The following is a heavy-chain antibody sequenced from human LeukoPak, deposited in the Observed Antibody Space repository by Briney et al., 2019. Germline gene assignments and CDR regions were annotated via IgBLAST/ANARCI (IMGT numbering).Heavy chain of an antibody. V-gene: IGHV3-23*01. CDR2: ISGSGGST. Sequence: PGGSLRLSCAASGFTFSSYAMSWVRQAPGKGLEWVSAISGSGGSTYYADSVKGRFTISRDNSKNTLYLQMNSLRAEDTAVYYCAKDVDYDYVWGSYRYAGAFDYWGQGTLVTVSS. J-gene: IGHJ4*02. CDR1: GFTFSSYA. D-gene: IGHD3-16*02. CDR3: AKDVDYDYVWGSYRYAGAFDY.